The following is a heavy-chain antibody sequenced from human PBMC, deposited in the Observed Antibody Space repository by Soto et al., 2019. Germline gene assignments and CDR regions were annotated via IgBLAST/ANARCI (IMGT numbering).Heavy chain of an antibody. CDR2: IFYGGHT. D-gene: IGHD6-19*01. V-gene: IGHV4-59*01. CDR3: ARSPQYSSGWNGGFDY. Sequence: NPSETLSLTCDVSGDFLTTYYWNWIRQSPGKGLEWIGYIFYGGHTNYNPSLRGRATISVDTSKNQFSLKLSSVTAADTAVYYCARSPQYSSGWNGGFDYWGQGTLVTVS. CDR1: GDFLTTYY. J-gene: IGHJ4*02.